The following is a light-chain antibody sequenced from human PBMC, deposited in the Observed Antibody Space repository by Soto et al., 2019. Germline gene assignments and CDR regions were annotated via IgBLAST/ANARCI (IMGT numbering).Light chain of an antibody. CDR2: GDS. CDR3: QSNDNGLSGSDV. J-gene: IGLJ1*01. CDR1: SSNIGAGYD. Sequence: QSVLTPAPAVTGDPGQRVTISCTGSSSNIGAGYDVNWYQQLPETAPKLLIFGDSNRPSGVPDRFSGSKSGTSASLVIPGLQADDEADYYCQSNDNGLSGSDVFGTGTKVTVL. V-gene: IGLV1-40*01.